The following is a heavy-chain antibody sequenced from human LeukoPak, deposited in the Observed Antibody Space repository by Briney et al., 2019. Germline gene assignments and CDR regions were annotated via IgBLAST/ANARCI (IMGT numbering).Heavy chain of an antibody. V-gene: IGHV4-34*01. CDR3: ARGVSIAARYFDL. CDR2: ISHTGRT. Sequence: SETLSLTCAVYDGPFSSFYWTWIRQPPGKGLERIGEISHTGRTNYNPSLKSRVTISVDTSKNQFSLNLTSVTAADTAMYYCARGVSIAARYFDLWGRGTLVAVSS. CDR1: DGPFSSFY. J-gene: IGHJ2*01. D-gene: IGHD6-25*01.